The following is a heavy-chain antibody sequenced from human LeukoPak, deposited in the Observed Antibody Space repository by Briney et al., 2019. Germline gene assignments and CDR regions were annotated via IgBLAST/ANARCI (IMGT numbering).Heavy chain of an antibody. V-gene: IGHV4-59*01. CDR3: ARDSFPQYTDAFDV. Sequence: SETLSLTRTVSGGSISSFHWSWIRQPPGKGLEWIGYIHDSGNTYYNPSLKSRVSISVDTSKNQFSLKLTSVTATDTALYFCARDSFPQYTDAFDVWGQGTMVTVSS. CDR1: GGSISSFH. CDR2: IHDSGNT. D-gene: IGHD5-18*01. J-gene: IGHJ3*01.